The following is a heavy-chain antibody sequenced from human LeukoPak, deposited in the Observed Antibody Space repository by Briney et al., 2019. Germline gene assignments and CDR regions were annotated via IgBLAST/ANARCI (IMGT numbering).Heavy chain of an antibody. Sequence: PGGTLRLFCAACGFTFDDYAMHWVRQAPGKGLEWVSLIPGDGGDTSYADSVKGRFTISRDNSKNSLYLQMNSLTTEDTALYYRSKGIGGSGYYGVAYWGQGTLVTVSS. CDR2: IPGDGGDT. D-gene: IGHD3-3*01. J-gene: IGHJ4*02. V-gene: IGHV3-43*02. CDR1: GFTFDDYA. CDR3: SKGIGGSGYYGVAY.